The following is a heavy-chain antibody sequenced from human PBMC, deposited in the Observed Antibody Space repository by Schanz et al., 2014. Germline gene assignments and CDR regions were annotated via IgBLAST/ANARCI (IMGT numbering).Heavy chain of an antibody. CDR2: ISASGGDT. CDR3: ARKVVATIGGYYDN. J-gene: IGHJ4*02. V-gene: IGHV3-23*04. CDR1: GFPFSDYF. D-gene: IGHD5-12*01. Sequence: VQLVDSGGGLVKPGGSLRLSCTASGFPFSDYFMAWIRQPPGRGLEWLSVISASGGDTYYADSVKGRFTISRDNSKNTLYLQMNSLRAEDTAVYYCARKVVATIGGYYDNWGQGTLXIVSS.